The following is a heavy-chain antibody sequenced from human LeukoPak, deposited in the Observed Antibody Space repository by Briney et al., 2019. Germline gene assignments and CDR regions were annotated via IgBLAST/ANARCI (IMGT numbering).Heavy chain of an antibody. Sequence: GGSLRLSCAASRFPFNSYAMHWVRQAPGKGLEWVSAISGSGGSTYYADSVKGRFTISRDNSKNTLYLQMNSLRAEDTAVYYCAKGTMIVVVITYYFDYWGQGTLVTVSS. V-gene: IGHV3-23*01. CDR2: ISGSGGST. J-gene: IGHJ4*02. CDR1: RFPFNSYA. D-gene: IGHD3-22*01. CDR3: AKGTMIVVVITYYFDY.